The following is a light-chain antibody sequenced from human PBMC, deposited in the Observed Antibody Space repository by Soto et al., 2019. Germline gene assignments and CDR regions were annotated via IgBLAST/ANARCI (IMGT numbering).Light chain of an antibody. Sequence: IQLTQSPSSLPASVGDRVTITCRASQGITTYLAWYQQKPGKAPKLLIYAASALQSGVPSRFSGSGSGTDFTLTISSLQPEDFAVYYCQQYNNWSWKFGHGTKVDIK. J-gene: IGKJ1*01. CDR2: AAS. CDR1: QGITTY. V-gene: IGKV1-9*01. CDR3: QQYNNWSWK.